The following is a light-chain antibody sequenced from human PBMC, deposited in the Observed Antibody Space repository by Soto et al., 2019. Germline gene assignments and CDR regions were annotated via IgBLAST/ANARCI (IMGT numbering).Light chain of an antibody. CDR3: QQYNVWPLT. CDR2: VAS. J-gene: IGKJ4*01. CDR1: QSVSSN. V-gene: IGKV3-15*01. Sequence: EIVMTQSPATLSVSPGERATLSCRASQSVSSNLAWYQQKPGQTPKLLIYVASTMATGIPARYSGSGSVTEFNLTISCLQSEACAVYYCQQYNVWPLTFGGGTKVEFK.